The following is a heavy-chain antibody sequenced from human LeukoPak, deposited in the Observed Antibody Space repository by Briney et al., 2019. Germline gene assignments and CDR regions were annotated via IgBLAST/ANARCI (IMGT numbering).Heavy chain of an antibody. CDR2: IYYSGST. J-gene: IGHJ4*02. Sequence: SETLSLTCTVSGGSISSSSYYWSWIRQPPGKGLEWIGYIYYSGSTNYNPSLKSRVTISVDTSKNQFSLKLSSVTAADTAVYYCARSKSGYRGFIDYWGQGTLVTVSS. CDR1: GGSISSSSYY. CDR3: ARSKSGYRGFIDY. V-gene: IGHV4-61*05. D-gene: IGHD3-3*01.